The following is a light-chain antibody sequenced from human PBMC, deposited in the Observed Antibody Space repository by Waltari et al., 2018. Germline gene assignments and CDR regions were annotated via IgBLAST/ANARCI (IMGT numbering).Light chain of an antibody. CDR2: AAS. Sequence: EIVLTQSPGTLSLSPGERATLSCRASQSISRFLAWYQQKPGQAPRLLIYAASSRATGIPDRFSGSGSGTDFSITITRLEPEDFAVYFCQNHERLPAVFGQGTKVEIK. CDR3: QNHERLPAV. J-gene: IGKJ1*01. CDR1: QSISRF. V-gene: IGKV3-20*01.